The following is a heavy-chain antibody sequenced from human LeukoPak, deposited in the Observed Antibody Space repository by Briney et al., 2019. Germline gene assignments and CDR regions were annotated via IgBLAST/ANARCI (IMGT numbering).Heavy chain of an antibody. Sequence: PGGSLRLSCAASGFTFDDYAMHWVRQAPGKGLEWVSLISGDGGETYYADSVKGRFTISRDNSKNSLYLQIHSLRSEDTALYYCAKPRVRSKWAGFGYWGQGALVTLSS. CDR3: AKPRVRSKWAGFGY. CDR1: GFTFDDYA. V-gene: IGHV3-43*02. CDR2: ISGDGGET. D-gene: IGHD6-19*01. J-gene: IGHJ4*02.